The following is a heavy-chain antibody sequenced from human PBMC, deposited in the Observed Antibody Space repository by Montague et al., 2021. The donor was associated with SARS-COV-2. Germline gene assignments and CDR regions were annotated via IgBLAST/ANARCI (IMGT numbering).Heavy chain of an antibody. CDR3: ARGGGYYNYGLDV. CDR1: GGSISNYY. CDR2: IYYSVST. Sequence: SETLSLTCTVSGGSISNYYWSWIRQPPGRGLEWVGYIYYSVSTDYIPSLKSRVTISLDTSKNQFSLKVTSVTAADTAVYYCARGGGYYNYGLDVWGPGTTVTVSS. V-gene: IGHV4-59*01. D-gene: IGHD3-22*01. J-gene: IGHJ6*02.